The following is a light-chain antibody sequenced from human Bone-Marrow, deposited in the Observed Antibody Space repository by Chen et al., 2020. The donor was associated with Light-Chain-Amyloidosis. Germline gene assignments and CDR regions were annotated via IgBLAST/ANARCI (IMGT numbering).Light chain of an antibody. CDR2: RDT. CDR1: DLPTKY. CDR3: QSADSSGTYEVI. Sequence: SYELTQPPSVSVSPGQTARITCSGDDLPTKYAYWYQQKPGQAPVLVIHRDTERPSGIAERLSGSSSWTTATLTISGVQAEDEADYHCQSADSSGTYEVICGGGTKLTVL. J-gene: IGLJ2*01. V-gene: IGLV3-25*03.